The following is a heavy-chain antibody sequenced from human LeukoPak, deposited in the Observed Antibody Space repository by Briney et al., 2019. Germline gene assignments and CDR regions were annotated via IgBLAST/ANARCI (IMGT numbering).Heavy chain of an antibody. Sequence: GGSLRLSCEASGFTFSSYSMNWVRQAPGKGLEWVSSISSSSSYIYYADSVKGRFTISRDNAKNSLYLQMNSLRAEDTAVYYCARASYYYDSSVRDAFDIWGQGTMVTVSS. CDR1: GFTFSSYS. D-gene: IGHD3-22*01. CDR3: ARASYYYDSSVRDAFDI. J-gene: IGHJ3*02. V-gene: IGHV3-21*01. CDR2: ISSSSSYI.